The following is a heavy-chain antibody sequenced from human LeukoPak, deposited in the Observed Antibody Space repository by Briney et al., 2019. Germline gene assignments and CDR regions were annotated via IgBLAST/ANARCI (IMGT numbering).Heavy chain of an antibody. CDR2: ITNSGSTT. Sequence: GGSLRLSCAASGFTFGNFAMSWVRQPPGKGLEWLSAITNSGSTTYSADSVKGRFTISRDNSKNTLYLQMNSLRAEDTAVYYCAKTRPLDSSSWSHGDYWGQGTLVTVSS. J-gene: IGHJ4*02. CDR1: GFTFGNFA. D-gene: IGHD6-13*01. CDR3: AKTRPLDSSSWSHGDY. V-gene: IGHV3-23*01.